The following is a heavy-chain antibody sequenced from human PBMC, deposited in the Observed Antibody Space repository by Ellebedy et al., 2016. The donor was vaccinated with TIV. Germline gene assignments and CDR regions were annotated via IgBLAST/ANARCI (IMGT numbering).Heavy chain of an antibody. Sequence: GGSLRLXXAASGFTFSSYSMNWVRQAPGKGLEWVSSISSSSSYIYYADSVKGRFTISRDNAKNSLYLQMNSLRAEDTAVYYCARAIRYCSSTSCLEIFDYWGQGTLVTVSS. CDR1: GFTFSSYS. J-gene: IGHJ4*02. D-gene: IGHD2-2*01. V-gene: IGHV3-21*01. CDR2: ISSSSSYI. CDR3: ARAIRYCSSTSCLEIFDY.